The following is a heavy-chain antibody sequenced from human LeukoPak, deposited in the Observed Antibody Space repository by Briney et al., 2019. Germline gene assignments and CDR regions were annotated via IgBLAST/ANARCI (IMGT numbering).Heavy chain of an antibody. CDR3: AKVSTRSSSGWLY. J-gene: IGHJ4*02. V-gene: IGHV3-23*01. Sequence: PGGSLRLSCAASGFTFSSYAMSWVRQAPGRGLEWVSAISGSGGSTYYADSVKGRFTISRDNSKNTLYLQMNSLRAEDTAVYYCAKVSTRSSSGWLYWGQGTLVTVSS. CDR1: GFTFSSYA. D-gene: IGHD6-19*01. CDR2: ISGSGGST.